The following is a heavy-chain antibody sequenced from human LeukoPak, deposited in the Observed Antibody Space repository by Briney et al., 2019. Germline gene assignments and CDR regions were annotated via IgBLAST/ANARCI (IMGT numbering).Heavy chain of an antibody. CDR2: INPNSGGT. CDR3: ARGPSSGSFDY. D-gene: IGHD3-22*01. V-gene: IGHV1-2*02. Sequence: ASVKVSCKASGYTFTGYYMHWVRQAPGQGLEWMGWINPNSGGTNYARKFQGRVTMTRDTSISTAYMELSRLRSDDTAVYYCARGPSSGSFDYWGQGTLVTVSS. J-gene: IGHJ4*02. CDR1: GYTFTGYY.